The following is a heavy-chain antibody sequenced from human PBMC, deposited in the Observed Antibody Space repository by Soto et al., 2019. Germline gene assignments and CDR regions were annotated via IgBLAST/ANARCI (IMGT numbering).Heavy chain of an antibody. CDR2: IYDSGRA. Sequence: TLSLTCGVSGDSVSSGGSYWSWVRQHPGRGLEWIGFIYDSGRAYYNPPLKSRVILSVDTSQNQFSLKLSCVTAADTAVYYCPRDKPLFLGVNAFDIWGPGRMVTV. D-gene: IGHD3-10*01. CDR3: PRDKPLFLGVNAFDI. J-gene: IGHJ3*02. V-gene: IGHV4-31*11. CDR1: GDSVSSGGSY.